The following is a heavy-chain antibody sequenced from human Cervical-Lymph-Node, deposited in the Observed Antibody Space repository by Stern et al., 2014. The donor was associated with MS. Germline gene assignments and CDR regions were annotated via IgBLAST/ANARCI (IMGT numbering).Heavy chain of an antibody. D-gene: IGHD2-2*01. J-gene: IGHJ5*02. V-gene: IGHV5-51*01. CDR1: GYSFTSYW. CDR2: INIGESYT. CDR3: ARRHCSSRRCGWFDP. Sequence: EVQLVESGAEVKKPGESLKISCKGSGYSFTSYWIGWVRQMHGKGLEWMGIINIGESYTRYNQTCQAQVTISADKYNSNAYLQWSSLKASDTAMYYCARRHCSSRRCGWFDPWGQGTLVTVSS.